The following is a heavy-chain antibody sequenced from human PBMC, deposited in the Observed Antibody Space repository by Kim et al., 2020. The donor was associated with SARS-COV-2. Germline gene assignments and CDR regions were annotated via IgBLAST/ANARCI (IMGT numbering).Heavy chain of an antibody. CDR1: GFTFGDYA. CDR2: ISWNSGSI. CDR3: AKWRYYYDSSGYWYFDL. D-gene: IGHD3-22*01. Sequence: GGSLRLSCAASGFTFGDYAMHWVRQAPGKGLEWVSGISWNSGSIGYADSVKGRFTISRDNAKNSLYLQMNSLRAEDTALYYCAKWRYYYDSSGYWYFDLWGRGTLVTVSS. V-gene: IGHV3-9*01. J-gene: IGHJ2*01.